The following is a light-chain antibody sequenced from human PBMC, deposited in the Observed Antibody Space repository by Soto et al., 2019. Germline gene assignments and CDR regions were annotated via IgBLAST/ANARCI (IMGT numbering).Light chain of an antibody. V-gene: IGKV1-39*01. CDR3: QQSYSTPT. CDR2: AAS. J-gene: IGKJ1*01. CDR1: QSISSY. Sequence: DIQMTQSPSSLSASVGHRVTITCRASQSISSYLNWYQQKPGKAPKLLIYAASSLQSGVPSRFSGSGSGTDFTLTISSLQPEDFATYYCQQSYSTPTFGQGTKVEIK.